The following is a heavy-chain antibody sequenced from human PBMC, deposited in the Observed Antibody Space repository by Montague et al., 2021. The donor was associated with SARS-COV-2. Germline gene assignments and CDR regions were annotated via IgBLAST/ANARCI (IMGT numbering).Heavy chain of an antibody. CDR3: ARVAGGYYHDSSAYFDY. J-gene: IGHJ4*02. D-gene: IGHD3-22*01. CDR1: GGSFSGCY. Sequence: SATLSLTCAVYGGSFSGCYWSWIRQPPGKGLEWIGEINQSGSTNYNPSLKSRVTLSVDTSKKQFSLKLSSLTAADTAVYYCARVAGGYYHDSSAYFDYWGQGSLVTVSS. CDR2: INQSGST. V-gene: IGHV4-34*01.